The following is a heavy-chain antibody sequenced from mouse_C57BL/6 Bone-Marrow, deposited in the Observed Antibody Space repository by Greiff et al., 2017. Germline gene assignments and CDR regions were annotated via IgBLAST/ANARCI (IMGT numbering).Heavy chain of an antibody. CDR1: GYTFTSYW. V-gene: IGHV1-53*01. Sequence: QVQLQQPGTELVKPGASVKLSCKASGYTFTSYWMHWVKQRPGQGLEWIGNINPSNGGTNYNEKFKSKATLTVDKSSSTAYMQLSSLTSEDSAVYYCARSPLTTVDRYFDVWGTGTTVTVSS. D-gene: IGHD1-1*01. CDR3: ARSPLTTVDRYFDV. CDR2: INPSNGGT. J-gene: IGHJ1*03.